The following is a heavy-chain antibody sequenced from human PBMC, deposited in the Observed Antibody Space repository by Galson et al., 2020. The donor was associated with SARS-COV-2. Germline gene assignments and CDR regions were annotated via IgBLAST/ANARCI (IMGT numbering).Heavy chain of an antibody. CDR2: IYYSGST. Sequence: SETLSLTCTVSGGSISSYYWSWIRQPPGKGLEWIGYIYYSGSTNYNPSLKSRVTISVDTSKNQFSLKLSSVTAADTAVYYCARHGYQPLDGAFDIWGQGTMVTVSS. J-gene: IGHJ3*02. V-gene: IGHV4-59*08. CDR1: GGSISSYY. D-gene: IGHD2-2*01. CDR3: ARHGYQPLDGAFDI.